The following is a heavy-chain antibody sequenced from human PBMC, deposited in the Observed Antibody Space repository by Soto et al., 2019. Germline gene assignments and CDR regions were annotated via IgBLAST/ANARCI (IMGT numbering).Heavy chain of an antibody. CDR2: IYYSGST. J-gene: IGHJ4*02. CDR1: GGSISSGDYY. V-gene: IGHV4-30-4*01. D-gene: IGHD6-19*01. CDR3: ASGHRRLIAVAGPVVY. Sequence: SETLSLTCTVSGGSISSGDYYWSWIRQPPGKGLEWIGYIYYSGSTYYNPSLKSRVTISVDTSKNQFSLKLSSVTAADTAVYYCASGHRRLIAVAGPVVYWGQGTLVTVSS.